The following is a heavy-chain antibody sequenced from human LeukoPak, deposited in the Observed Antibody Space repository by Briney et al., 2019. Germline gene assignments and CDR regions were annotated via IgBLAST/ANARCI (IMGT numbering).Heavy chain of an antibody. J-gene: IGHJ4*02. V-gene: IGHV3-23*01. D-gene: IGHD3-10*01. CDR3: AKDAHYGSGSYYSDY. Sequence: GGSLRLSCAASGFTFDDYVMSWVRQAPGKGLEWVSAISGSGGSTYYADSVKGRFTISRDNSKNTLYLQMNSLRAEDTAVYYCAKDAHYGSGSYYSDYWGQGTLVTVSS. CDR2: ISGSGGST. CDR1: GFTFDDYV.